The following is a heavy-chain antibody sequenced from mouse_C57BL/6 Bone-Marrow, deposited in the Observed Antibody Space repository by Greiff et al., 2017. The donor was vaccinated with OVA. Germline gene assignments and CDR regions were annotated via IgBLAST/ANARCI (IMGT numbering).Heavy chain of an antibody. CDR1: GYTFTSYW. CDR3: ARIVFITTVVADYYAMDY. CDR2: IHPNSGST. V-gene: IGHV1-64*01. D-gene: IGHD1-1*01. J-gene: IGHJ4*01. Sequence: QVQLQQPGAELVKPGASVKLSCKASGYTFTSYWMHWVKQRPGQGLEWIGMIHPNSGSTNYNEKFKSKATLTVDKSSSTAYMQLSSLTSEDSAVYYCARIVFITTVVADYYAMDYWGQGTSVTVSS.